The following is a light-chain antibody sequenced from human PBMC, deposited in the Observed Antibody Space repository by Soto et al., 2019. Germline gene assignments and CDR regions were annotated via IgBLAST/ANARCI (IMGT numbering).Light chain of an antibody. CDR3: QQYGSSPRT. CDR1: QSVSSSY. V-gene: IGKV3-20*01. Sequence: EIVLTQSPGTLSLSPGERATLSCRASQSVSSSYLAWCQQKPGQAPRLLIYGASGRATGIPDRFSGSGSGTDFTLTISRLEPEDFAVYYCQQYGSSPRTFGQGTKVDIK. CDR2: GAS. J-gene: IGKJ1*01.